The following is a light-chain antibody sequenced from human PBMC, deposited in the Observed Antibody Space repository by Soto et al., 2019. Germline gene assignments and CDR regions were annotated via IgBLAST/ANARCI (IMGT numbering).Light chain of an antibody. Sequence: SYELTQPPSVSVAPGKTARITCGGNNIGSKSVHWYQQKPGQAPVLVIYYDSDRPSGIPERFSGSNSGNTATLTLSRVEAGDEADYYCQVWDSSSDPWVFGGGTKLTVL. J-gene: IGLJ3*02. CDR3: QVWDSSSDPWV. CDR2: YDS. V-gene: IGLV3-21*04. CDR1: NIGSKS.